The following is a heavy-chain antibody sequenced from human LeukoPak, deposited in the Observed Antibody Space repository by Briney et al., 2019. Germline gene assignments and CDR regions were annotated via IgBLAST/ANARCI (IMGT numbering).Heavy chain of an antibody. Sequence: GGSLRLSCTASGFDFSNSFMSWIRQAPGKGLEWISYISSRSTTIYYADSVKGRFTISRDNGKNTAYLQMNNLRVDDTAVFYCGKGSLAVPATPLDFWGQGTLVTVSS. D-gene: IGHD2-15*01. J-gene: IGHJ4*02. CDR3: GKGSLAVPATPLDF. CDR1: GFDFSNSF. V-gene: IGHV3-11*01. CDR2: ISSRSTTI.